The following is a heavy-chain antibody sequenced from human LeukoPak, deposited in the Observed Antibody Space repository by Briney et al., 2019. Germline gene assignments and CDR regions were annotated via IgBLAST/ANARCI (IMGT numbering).Heavy chain of an antibody. CDR3: ARGRSGYYLNYYYYYMDV. CDR1: GGSISSYY. D-gene: IGHD3-22*01. J-gene: IGHJ6*03. Sequence: PSETLSLTCTVSGGSISSYYWSWIRQPPGRGLEWIGYISYTGSTNYNPSLKSRVTISLDTSKNQFSLKLSSVTAADTAVYFCARGRSGYYLNYYYYYMDVWGKGTTVTVSS. V-gene: IGHV4-59*01. CDR2: ISYTGST.